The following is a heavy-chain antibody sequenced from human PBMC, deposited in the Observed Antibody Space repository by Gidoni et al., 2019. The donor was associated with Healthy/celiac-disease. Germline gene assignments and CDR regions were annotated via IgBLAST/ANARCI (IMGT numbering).Heavy chain of an antibody. CDR1: RYTLTALS. CDR2: FVPEDGEK. D-gene: IGHD2-2*02. Sequence: VQLVQGAAAVNKPGAAVTGSCTVSRYTLTALSMHWVRQAPGKGLEWMGGFVPEDGEKINAQKFQGRVTMTEDTSTDTAYMELSSLRSEDTAVYYCAAYCSSTSCYTGAWFDPWGQGTLVTVSS. V-gene: IGHV1-24*01. CDR3: AAYCSSTSCYTGAWFDP. J-gene: IGHJ5*02.